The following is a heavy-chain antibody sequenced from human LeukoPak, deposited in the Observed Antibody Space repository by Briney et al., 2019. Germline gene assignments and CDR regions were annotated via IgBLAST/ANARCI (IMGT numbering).Heavy chain of an antibody. CDR3: ARDRKPSYSSGWYYFDY. V-gene: IGHV1-18*01. Sequence: ASVKVSCKASGYTFTSYGISWVRQAPGQGLEWMGWISGYNGNTNYAQKFQGRVTITRDTSASTAYMELSSLRSEDTAVYYCARDRKPSYSSGWYYFDYWGQGTLVTVSS. CDR2: ISGYNGNT. D-gene: IGHD6-19*01. CDR1: GYTFTSYG. J-gene: IGHJ4*02.